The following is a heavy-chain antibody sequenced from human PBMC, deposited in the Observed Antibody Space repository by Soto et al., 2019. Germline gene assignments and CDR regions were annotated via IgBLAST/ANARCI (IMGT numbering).Heavy chain of an antibody. CDR3: VYRHRLRWGELS. D-gene: IGHD3-16*02. V-gene: IGHV2-5*02. Sequence: QITLKESGPPLVKPTQTLTLTCTFSGFSLSSTGVGVGWIRQPPGRALEWLALIYWDDGEQYSPSLKSRRTTTKDTPKNQLVLTMTSMDPVDTAAFFCVYRHRLRWGELSWGQGTLVTVSS. CDR1: GFSLSSTGVG. J-gene: IGHJ4*02. CDR2: IYWDDGE.